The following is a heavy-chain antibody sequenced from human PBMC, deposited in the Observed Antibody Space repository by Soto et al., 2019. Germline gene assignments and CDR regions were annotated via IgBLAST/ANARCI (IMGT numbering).Heavy chain of an antibody. CDR3: ARASTTVTTLDY. Sequence: QMQLQESGSGLVKPSQTLSLTCGVSGCSISSGGYSWSWIRQPPGKGLEWIGYRYHGGSTYSNPSHKSRVTIAVDRSKNQFSLKLSSVTAADTAVYYCARASTTVTTLDYWGQGTLVTVSS. D-gene: IGHD4-17*01. J-gene: IGHJ4*02. CDR2: RYHGGST. CDR1: GCSISSGGYS. V-gene: IGHV4-30-2*01.